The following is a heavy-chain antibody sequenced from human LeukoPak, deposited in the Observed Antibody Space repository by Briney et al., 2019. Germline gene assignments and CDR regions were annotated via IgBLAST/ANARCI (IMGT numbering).Heavy chain of an antibody. CDR1: GFTFSSYW. Sequence: TGGSLRLSCAASGFTFSSYWMNWVRQAPGKGLEWVVNIKQDGSEKYYVDSGKGRFTISRDNSKNTLYLQMNSLRAEDTAVYYCARVGDYGDYFDYWGQGNLVTVSS. CDR2: IKQDGSEK. J-gene: IGHJ4*02. CDR3: ARVGDYGDYFDY. V-gene: IGHV3-7*01. D-gene: IGHD4-17*01.